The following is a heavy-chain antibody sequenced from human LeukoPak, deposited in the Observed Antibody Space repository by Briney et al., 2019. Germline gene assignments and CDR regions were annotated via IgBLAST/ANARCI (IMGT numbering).Heavy chain of an antibody. V-gene: IGHV1-69*13. CDR3: ARAYSSSWSRYAIDI. J-gene: IGHJ3*02. Sequence: ASVKVSCKASGGTFSSYAISWVRQAPGQGLEWMGGIIPIFGTANYAQKFQGRVTITADESTSTAYMELSSLRSEDTAVYYCARAYSSSWSRYAIDIWGQGTMVTVSS. CDR2: IIPIFGTA. D-gene: IGHD6-13*01. CDR1: GGTFSSYA.